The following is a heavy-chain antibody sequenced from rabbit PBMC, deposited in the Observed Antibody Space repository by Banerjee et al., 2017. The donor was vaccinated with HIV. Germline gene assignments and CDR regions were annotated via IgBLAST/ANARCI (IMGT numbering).Heavy chain of an antibody. V-gene: IGHV1S45*01. D-gene: IGHD1-1*01. CDR1: GFSFSNGYV. CDR2: INTSSGNT. Sequence: QEQLEESGGDLVKPEGSLTLTCTASGFSFSNGYVMCWVRQAPGKGLEWIACINTSSGNTVYASWAKGRFTISKTSSTTVTLQMTSLTAADTATYFCARALGKYASGSGDDLWVQGTLVTVS. CDR3: ARALGKYASGSGDDL. J-gene: IGHJ4*01.